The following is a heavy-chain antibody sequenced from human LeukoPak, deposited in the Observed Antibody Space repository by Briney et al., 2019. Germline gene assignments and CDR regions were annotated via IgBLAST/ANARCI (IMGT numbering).Heavy chain of an antibody. V-gene: IGHV1-69*06. J-gene: IGHJ6*03. CDR1: GGTFSSYA. CDR2: IIPIFGTA. Sequence: VASVKVSCKASGGTFSSYAISWVRQAPGQGLEWMGGIIPIFGTANYAQKFQGRATITADKSTSTAYMELSSLRSEDTAVYYCAASGKGAIYYYYYYMDVWGKGTTVTVSS. CDR3: AASGKGAIYYYYYYMDV. D-gene: IGHD4-23*01.